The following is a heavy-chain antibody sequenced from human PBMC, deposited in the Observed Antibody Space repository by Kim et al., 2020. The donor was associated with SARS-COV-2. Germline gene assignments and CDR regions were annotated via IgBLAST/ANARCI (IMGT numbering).Heavy chain of an antibody. CDR1: GGSISSGGYY. D-gene: IGHD3-22*01. Sequence: SETLSLTCTVSGGSISSGGYYWSWIRQHPGKGLEWIGYIYYSGSTYYNPSLKSRVTISVDTSKNQFSLKLSSVTAADTAVYYCARGKQGGMIVVVIREFDYWGQGTLVTVSS. CDR2: IYYSGST. V-gene: IGHV4-31*03. J-gene: IGHJ4*02. CDR3: ARGKQGGMIVVVIREFDY.